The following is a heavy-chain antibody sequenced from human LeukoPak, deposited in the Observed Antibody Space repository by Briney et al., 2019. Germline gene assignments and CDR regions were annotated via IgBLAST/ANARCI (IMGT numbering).Heavy chain of an antibody. Sequence: GGSLRLSCAASGFTFSSYWMHWVRQAPGKGLVWVSRINSDGSSTSCADSVKGRFTISRDNAKNTLYLQMNSLRAEDTAVYYCARVVQNYYYYMDVWGKGTTVTVSS. V-gene: IGHV3-74*01. J-gene: IGHJ6*03. CDR3: ARVVQNYYYYMDV. CDR2: INSDGSST. CDR1: GFTFSSYW. D-gene: IGHD2-15*01.